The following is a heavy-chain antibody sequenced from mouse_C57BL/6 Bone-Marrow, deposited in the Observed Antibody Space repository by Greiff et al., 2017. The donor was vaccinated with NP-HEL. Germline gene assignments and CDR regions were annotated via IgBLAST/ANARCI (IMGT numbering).Heavy chain of an antibody. CDR3: ARRLPDGDY. CDR1: GYTFTSYW. CDR2: IDPSDSYT. D-gene: IGHD5-5*01. Sequence: VQLVESGAELVKPGASVKLSCKASGYTFTSYWMQWVKQRPGQGLEWIGEIDPSDSYTNYNQKFKGKATLTVDTSSSTAYMQLSSLTSEDSAVYYCARRLPDGDYWGQGTTLTVSS. J-gene: IGHJ2*01. V-gene: IGHV1-50*01.